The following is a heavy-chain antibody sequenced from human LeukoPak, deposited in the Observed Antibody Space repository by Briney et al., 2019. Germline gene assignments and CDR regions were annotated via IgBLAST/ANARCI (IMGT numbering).Heavy chain of an antibody. CDR3: ARMGPVTTPGFEY. J-gene: IGHJ4*02. CDR1: GFSLSTSGMR. Sequence: SGLTLVNPTQTITLTCTFSGFSLSTSGMRVSWIRQPPGKALEWLARIDWDDDKFYSTSLRTRLTISKDTSKNQVVLTMTNMDPVDTATYYCARMGPVTTPGFEYWGKGTLVTVSS. CDR2: IDWDDDK. D-gene: IGHD4-17*01. V-gene: IGHV2-70*04.